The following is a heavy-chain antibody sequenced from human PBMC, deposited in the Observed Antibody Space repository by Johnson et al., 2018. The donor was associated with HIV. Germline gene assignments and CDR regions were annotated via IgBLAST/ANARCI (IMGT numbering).Heavy chain of an antibody. D-gene: IGHD3-22*01. CDR2: IKQDGSEK. Sequence: MLLVESGGGLVQPGGSLRLSCAASGFTFSIYWMTWVRQAPRKGLEWVANIKQDGSEKYYVDSVKGRFTISRDNANNSLYRQMNSLRAEDTAVYYCASPWYYDMYAFDIWGQGTLVTVSS. J-gene: IGHJ3*02. V-gene: IGHV3-7*03. CDR1: GFTFSIYW. CDR3: ASPWYYDMYAFDI.